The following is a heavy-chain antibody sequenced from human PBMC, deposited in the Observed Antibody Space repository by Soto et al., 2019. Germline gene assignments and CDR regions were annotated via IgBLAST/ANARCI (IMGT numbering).Heavy chain of an antibody. CDR2: IRSKANSYAT. Sequence: GSLRLSCAASGFTFSGSAMHWVRQASGKGLEWVGRIRSKANSYATAYAASVKGRFTISRDDSKNTAYLQMNSLKTEDTAVYYCTRRDCSGGSCYDFDYWGQGTLVTVSS. J-gene: IGHJ4*02. D-gene: IGHD2-15*01. CDR3: TRRDCSGGSCYDFDY. CDR1: GFTFSGSA. V-gene: IGHV3-73*01.